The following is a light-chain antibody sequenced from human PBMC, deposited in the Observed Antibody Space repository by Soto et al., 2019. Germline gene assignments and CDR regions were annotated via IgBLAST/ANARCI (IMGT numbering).Light chain of an antibody. J-gene: IGLJ1*01. Sequence: QSVLTQPASVSGSPGQSITISCTGTSSDVGSYNLVSWYQQHPGKAPKLMIFEVSKRPSGVSNRFSGSKSDNTASLAISGLQAEYVADYYCCSHAGITTYVFGTGTNVTVL. CDR2: EVS. CDR1: SSDVGSYNL. V-gene: IGLV2-23*02. CDR3: CSHAGITTYV.